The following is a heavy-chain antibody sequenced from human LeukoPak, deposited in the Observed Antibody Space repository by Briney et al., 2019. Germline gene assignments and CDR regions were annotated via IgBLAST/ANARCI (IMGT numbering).Heavy chain of an antibody. D-gene: IGHD3-10*01. CDR1: GVSISSSSYY. CDR3: PLSIWFGELSNFDY. V-gene: IGHV4-39*01. CDR2: IYYSGST. J-gene: IGHJ4*02. Sequence: NSSETLSLTCTVSGVSISSSSYYWGWIRQPPGKGLEWIGSIYYSGSTYYNPSLKSRVTISVDTSKNQFSLKLSSVTAADTAVYYCPLSIWFGELSNFDYWGQGTLVTVSS.